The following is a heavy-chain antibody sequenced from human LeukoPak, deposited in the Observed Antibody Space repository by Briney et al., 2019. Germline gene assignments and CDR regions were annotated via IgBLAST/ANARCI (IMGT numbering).Heavy chain of an antibody. CDR2: IYLSGSN. J-gene: IGHJ4*02. CDR3: ARVRRYFSSTICYRYYFDY. CDR1: GYSIRSGYH. D-gene: IGHD2-2*01. V-gene: IGHV4-38-2*02. Sequence: SETLSLTCTVSGYSIRSGYHWGWIRQPPGKGREWIETIYLSGSNYYNPPLKGRSTISFDTSKNQFSLKLTSMTSADTAVYYCARVRRYFSSTICYRYYFDYWGQGTLVTVSS.